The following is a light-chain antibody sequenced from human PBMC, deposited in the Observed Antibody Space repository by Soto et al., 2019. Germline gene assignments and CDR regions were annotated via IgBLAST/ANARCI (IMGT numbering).Light chain of an antibody. CDR3: HQYGSSPRT. Sequence: EIVLTQSPGTLSLSPGERAALSCRASQSVSSDYLAWYQQKPGQAPRLLIYAASSRATGIPDRFSGSGSGTDFTLTISRLEPEDFAVYYCHQYGSSPRTFGQGTKVEIE. CDR2: AAS. J-gene: IGKJ1*01. V-gene: IGKV3-20*01. CDR1: QSVSSDY.